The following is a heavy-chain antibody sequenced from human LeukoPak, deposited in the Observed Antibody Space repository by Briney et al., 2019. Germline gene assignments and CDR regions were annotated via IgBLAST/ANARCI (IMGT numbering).Heavy chain of an antibody. CDR2: ISAYNGNT. V-gene: IGHV1-18*04. D-gene: IGHD3-9*01. CDR3: ARDRDILTAYYMNY. Sequence: GSVKVSCKASGYTFTTYGISWVRQAPGQGLEWMGWISAYNGNTNYAQKLQGRVSMTTDTSTSTAYMELRSLTSDDTAVYYCARDRDILTAYYMNYWGQGTLVTVSS. CDR1: GYTFTTYG. J-gene: IGHJ4*02.